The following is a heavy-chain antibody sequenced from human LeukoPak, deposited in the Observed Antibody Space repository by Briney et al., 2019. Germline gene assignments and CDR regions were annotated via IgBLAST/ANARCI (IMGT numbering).Heavy chain of an antibody. CDR3: TRGDYDLDYYYYYMDV. V-gene: IGHV3-49*04. CDR2: IRSKAYGGTT. J-gene: IGHJ6*03. D-gene: IGHD4-17*01. CDR1: GFTFSNAW. Sequence: GGSLRLSCAASGFTFSNAWMSWVRQAPGKGLEWVGFIRSKAYGGTTEYAASVKGRFTISRDDSKSIAYLQMNSLKTEDTAVYYCTRGDYDLDYYYYYMDVWGKGTTVTISS.